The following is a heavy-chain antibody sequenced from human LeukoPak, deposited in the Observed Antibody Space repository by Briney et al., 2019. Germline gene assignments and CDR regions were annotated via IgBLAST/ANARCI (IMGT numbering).Heavy chain of an antibody. Sequence: QPGGSLTLSCAAYGFTFSSYGMHWVRQAPGKGLEWVAVIWYDGSNKYYADSVKGRFTISRDNSKNTLYLQMNSLRAEDTAVYYCARDDVAAAAFDYWGQGTLVTVSS. CDR3: ARDDVAAAAFDY. CDR1: GFTFSSYG. J-gene: IGHJ4*02. V-gene: IGHV3-33*01. D-gene: IGHD6-13*01. CDR2: IWYDGSNK.